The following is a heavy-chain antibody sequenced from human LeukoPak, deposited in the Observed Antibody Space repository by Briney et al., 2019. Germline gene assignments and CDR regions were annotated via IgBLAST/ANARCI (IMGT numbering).Heavy chain of an antibody. Sequence: PGGSLRLSCAASGFTFSSYSMNWVRQAPGKGLEWVSYISGSSSTIYYADSVKGRFTISRDNAKNSLYLQMNSLRAEDTAVYYCARERQDYYYYGMDVWGQGTTVTVSS. V-gene: IGHV3-48*01. J-gene: IGHJ6*02. CDR2: ISGSSSTI. CDR3: ARERQDYYYYGMDV. CDR1: GFTFSSYS.